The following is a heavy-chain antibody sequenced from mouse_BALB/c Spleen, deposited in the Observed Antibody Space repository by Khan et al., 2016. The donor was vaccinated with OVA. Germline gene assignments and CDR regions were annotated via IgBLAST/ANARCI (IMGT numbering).Heavy chain of an antibody. Sequence: EVELVESGGGLVQPGGSRKLSCAASGFTFRSFGMHWVRQAPEKGLEWVAYISSGSSSIYYADTVKGRFTISRDNPKNTLFLQMTSLRSEDTAMYYCARDSNFDYWGQGTTLTVSS. V-gene: IGHV5-17*02. CDR1: GFTFRSFG. CDR2: ISSGSSSI. J-gene: IGHJ2*01. CDR3: ARDSNFDY.